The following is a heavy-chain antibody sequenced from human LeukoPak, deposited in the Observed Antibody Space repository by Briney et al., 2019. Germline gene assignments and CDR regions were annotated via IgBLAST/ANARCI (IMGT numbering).Heavy chain of an antibody. CDR1: GFTFNNYA. V-gene: IGHV3-23*01. CDR3: AKERISMMVVVFDC. Sequence: GGSVTLSCAASGFTFNNYAMSWVRQAPGRGLEWGSAISDGGGSTYYANSVKGRFTISRDNSKNTLYLQMNSLRAEDTAVYYCAKERISMMVVVFDCWGQGTLVTVSS. CDR2: ISDGGGST. D-gene: IGHD3-22*01. J-gene: IGHJ4*02.